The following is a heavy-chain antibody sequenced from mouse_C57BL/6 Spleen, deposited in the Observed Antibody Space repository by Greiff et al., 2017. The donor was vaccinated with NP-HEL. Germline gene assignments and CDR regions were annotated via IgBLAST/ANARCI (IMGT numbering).Heavy chain of an antibody. CDR2: IYPGSGST. CDR1: GYTFTSYW. Sequence: VQLQQPGAELVKPGASVKMSCKASGYTFTSYWITWVKQRPGQGLEWIGDIYPGSGSTNYNEKFKSKATLTVDTSSSTAYMQLSSLTSEDSAVYYCARRGEANWDYFDYWGQGTTLTVSS. J-gene: IGHJ2*01. CDR3: ARRGEANWDYFDY. V-gene: IGHV1-55*01. D-gene: IGHD4-1*01.